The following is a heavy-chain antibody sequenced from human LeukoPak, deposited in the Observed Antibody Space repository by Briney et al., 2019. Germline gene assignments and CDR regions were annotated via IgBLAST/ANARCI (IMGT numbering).Heavy chain of an antibody. CDR2: IYPRDGST. CDR1: XXTXXSXH. V-gene: IGHV1-46*01. CDR3: ARDQEGFDY. J-gene: IGHJ4*02. Sequence: SVXXXXKASXXTXXSXHIXXXRQAPGQGLEWMGMIYPRDGSTSYAQKFQGRVTVTRDTPTSTVHMELSGLRSEDTAVYYCARDQEGFDYWGQGTLVTVSS.